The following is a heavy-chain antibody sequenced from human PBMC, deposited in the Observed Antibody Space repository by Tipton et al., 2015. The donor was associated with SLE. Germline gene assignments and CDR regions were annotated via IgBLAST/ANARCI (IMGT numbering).Heavy chain of an antibody. J-gene: IGHJ6*03. Sequence: TLSLTCTVSGGSISSSHHYWGWIRQPPGEGLGWIGHIFYAFSAGTTYYNPSLKGRVTISAETSKNQFSLRLHSVTAADTAVYYCARTSTYYDFWSGSYYYYYYMDVWGKGTTVTVSS. CDR2: IFYAFSAGTT. V-gene: IGHV4-39*01. D-gene: IGHD3-3*01. CDR1: GGSISSSHHY. CDR3: ARTSTYYDFWSGSYYYYYYMDV.